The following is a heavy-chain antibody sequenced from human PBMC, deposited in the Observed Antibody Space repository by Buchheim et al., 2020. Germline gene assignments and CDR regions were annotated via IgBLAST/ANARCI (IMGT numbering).Heavy chain of an antibody. CDR3: ARDKSGSYGDYVLDY. V-gene: IGHV3-30-3*01. J-gene: IGHJ4*02. CDR1: GFTFSSYA. Sequence: QVQLVESGGGVVQPGRSLRLSCAASGFTFSSYAMHWVRQAPGKGLEWVAVISYDGSNKYYADSVKGRFTISRDNSKNTLYLQMNGLRAEDTAVYYCARDKSGSYGDYVLDYWGQGTL. CDR2: ISYDGSNK. D-gene: IGHD4-17*01.